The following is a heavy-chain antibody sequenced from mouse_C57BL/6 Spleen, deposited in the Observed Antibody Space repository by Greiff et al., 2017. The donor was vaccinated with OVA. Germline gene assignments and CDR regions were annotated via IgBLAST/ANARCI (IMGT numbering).Heavy chain of an antibody. CDR1: GYTFTDYY. J-gene: IGHJ2*01. D-gene: IGHD1-1*01. Sequence: VKLVESGAELVRPGASVKLSCKASGYTFTDYYINWVKQRPGQGLEWIARIYPGSGNTYYNEKFKGKATLTAEKSSSTAYMQLSSLTSEDSAVYFCATGELLLPYWGQGTTLTVSS. CDR3: ATGELLLPY. V-gene: IGHV1-76*01. CDR2: IYPGSGNT.